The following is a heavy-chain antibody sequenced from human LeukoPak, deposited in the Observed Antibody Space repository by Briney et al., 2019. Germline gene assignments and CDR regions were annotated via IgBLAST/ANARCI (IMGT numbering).Heavy chain of an antibody. Sequence: SETLSLTCTVSGGSISSYYWSWIRQPPGKGLEWIGYIYYSRSTNYNPSLKSRVTISVDTSKNQFSLKLSSVTAADTAAYYCASKGFKDAFDIWGQGTMVTVSS. CDR3: ASKGFKDAFDI. CDR1: GGSISSYY. J-gene: IGHJ3*02. CDR2: IYYSRST. V-gene: IGHV4-59*01.